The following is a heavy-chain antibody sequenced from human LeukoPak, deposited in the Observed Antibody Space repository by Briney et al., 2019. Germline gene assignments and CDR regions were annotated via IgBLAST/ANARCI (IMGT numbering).Heavy chain of an antibody. D-gene: IGHD3-22*01. Sequence: PGGSLRLSCAASGFSFDDYAMHWVRHAPGKGLEWVSLISWDGGSTYYADSVKGRFTISRDNSKNSLYLQMNSLRAEDTAVYYCAKYDSSGFDYWGQGTLVTVSS. CDR1: GFSFDDYA. CDR3: AKYDSSGFDY. J-gene: IGHJ4*02. CDR2: ISWDGGST. V-gene: IGHV3-43D*03.